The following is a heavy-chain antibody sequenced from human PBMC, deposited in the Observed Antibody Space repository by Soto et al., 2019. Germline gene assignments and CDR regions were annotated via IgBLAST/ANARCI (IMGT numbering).Heavy chain of an antibody. CDR3: ARGRRSSSSPNDY. V-gene: IGHV1-2*02. CDR1: EYTFIDYY. D-gene: IGHD6-6*01. J-gene: IGHJ4*02. CDR2: INPNSGGT. Sequence: ASVKVSCKASEYTFIDYYMHWVRQVPGQGLEWMGWINPNSGGTNYAQKFQGRVTMTRDTSISTAYMELNRLTSDDTAVYYCARGRRSSSSPNDYWGQGTLVTVSS.